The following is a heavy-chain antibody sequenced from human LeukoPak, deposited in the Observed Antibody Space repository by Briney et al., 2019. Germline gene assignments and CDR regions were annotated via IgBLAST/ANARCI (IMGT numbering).Heavy chain of an antibody. V-gene: IGHV4-59*04. D-gene: IGHD3-9*01. CDR2: VYHSRTT. CDR1: GGSITPYY. CDR3: AVFLTGYYRYYFDY. J-gene: IGHJ4*02. Sequence: SETLSLTCTVSGGSITPYYWSWIRQPPGRGLEWIGGVYHSRTTYYNPSLKSRVTISVDTSKNQFSLKLNSVTDADTAVYYCAVFLTGYYRYYFDYWGQGTLVTVSS.